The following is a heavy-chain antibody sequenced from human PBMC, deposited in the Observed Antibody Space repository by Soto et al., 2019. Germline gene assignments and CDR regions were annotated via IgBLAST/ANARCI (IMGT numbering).Heavy chain of an antibody. J-gene: IGHJ5*02. CDR2: FIPMLGIA. Sequence: SVKVARKASGDGFSRYPFSCVLQAPGQGLEWMGRFIPMLGIANYAQTFQGRVTITADKSTSTAYMDLSSLRSEDTAVYYCARSRITMVRGVSNWFDPWGQGTLVTVSS. D-gene: IGHD3-10*01. V-gene: IGHV1-69*02. CDR1: GDGFSRYP. CDR3: ARSRITMVRGVSNWFDP.